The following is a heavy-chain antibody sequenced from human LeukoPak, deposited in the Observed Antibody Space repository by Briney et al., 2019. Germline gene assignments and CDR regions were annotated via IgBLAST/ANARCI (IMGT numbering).Heavy chain of an antibody. CDR1: GESFSGYY. CDR3: ARASGRGSGIGNYMDV. D-gene: IGHD3-10*01. J-gene: IGHJ6*03. V-gene: IGHV4-34*12. Sequence: SETLSLTCVVYGESFSGYYWTWIRQPPGKGLEWIGEIIDTGSTKYNSSLKSRVTISVDTSKNEFSLKLSSVTAADTAVYYCARASGRGSGIGNYMDVWGKGTTVTISS. CDR2: IIDTGST.